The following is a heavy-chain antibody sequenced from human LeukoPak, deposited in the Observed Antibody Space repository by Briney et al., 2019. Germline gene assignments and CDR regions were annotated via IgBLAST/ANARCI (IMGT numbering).Heavy chain of an antibody. D-gene: IGHD6-13*01. CDR3: TRVNRGSWYDY. CDR2: IWYDGSNK. J-gene: IGHJ4*02. CDR1: GFTLNNYG. V-gene: IGHV3-33*01. Sequence: GGSLRLSCATSGFTLNNYGMHWVRQAPGKGLEWVAVIWYDGSNKHYADSVKGRFTVSRDNSKNTLYLQMNSLRGEDTAVYYCTRVNRGSWYDYWGQGTLVTVSS.